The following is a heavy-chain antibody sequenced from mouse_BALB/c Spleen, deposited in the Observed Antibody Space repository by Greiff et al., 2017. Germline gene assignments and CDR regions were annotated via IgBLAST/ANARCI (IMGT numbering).Heavy chain of an antibody. CDR2: LSSGGSYT. V-gene: IGHV5-9-4*01. CDR3: AEAEYYGGG. D-gene: IGHD1-1*02. CDR1: GFTFRSYA. Sequence: EVNVVESGGGFVKPGGSLKLSCAASGFTFRSYAMSWVRQSPEKRLEWVAELSSGGSYTYYPDTVTGRFTISSDNAKNTLYLEMSSLRSEDTAKYYCAEAEYYGGGGGQGTLVTVSA. J-gene: IGHJ3*01.